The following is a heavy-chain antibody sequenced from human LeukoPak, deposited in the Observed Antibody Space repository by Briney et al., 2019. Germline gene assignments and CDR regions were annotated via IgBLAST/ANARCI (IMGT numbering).Heavy chain of an antibody. V-gene: IGHV1-18*01. CDR1: GYTLTSYG. CDR3: ARESSRGYQRYLDY. J-gene: IGHJ4*02. CDR2: ISAYKGNT. Sequence: ASVKVSCKASGYTLTSYGISWVRQAPGPGLEWMGWISAYKGNTNYAQKLQGRVTMTTDTSTSTAYMELRSLRSDDTAVYYCARESSRGYQRYLDYWGQRTLVTVSS. D-gene: IGHD3-22*01.